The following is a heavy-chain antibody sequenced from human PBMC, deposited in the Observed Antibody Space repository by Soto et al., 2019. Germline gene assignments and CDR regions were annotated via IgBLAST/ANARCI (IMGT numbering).Heavy chain of an antibody. CDR3: ARVRRATRGNYYDSSGYYY. D-gene: IGHD3-22*01. CDR2: IIPIFGTA. J-gene: IGHJ4*02. V-gene: IGHV1-69*13. CDR1: GGTFSSYA. Sequence: SVKVSCKASGGTFSSYAISWVRQAPGQGLEWMGGIIPIFGTANYAQKFQGRVTITADESTSTAYMELSSLRSEDTAVYYCARVRRATRGNYYDSSGYYYWGQGTLVTVSS.